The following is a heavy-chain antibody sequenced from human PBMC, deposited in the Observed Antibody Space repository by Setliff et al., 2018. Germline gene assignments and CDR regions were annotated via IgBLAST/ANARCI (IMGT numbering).Heavy chain of an antibody. CDR1: GVSFGSGTYY. D-gene: IGHD5-12*01. J-gene: IGHJ4*02. V-gene: IGHV4-61*02. Sequence: LSLTCTVSGVSFGSGTYYWSWIRQPAGKGLEWIGLIQSTGNTNYNPSLQSRVTISIGTSKNQFSLKMSSVTAADTAMYYCAGTPALGTSWLSPFDYWGQGTLVTVSS. CDR3: AGTPALGTSWLSPFDY. CDR2: IQSTGNT.